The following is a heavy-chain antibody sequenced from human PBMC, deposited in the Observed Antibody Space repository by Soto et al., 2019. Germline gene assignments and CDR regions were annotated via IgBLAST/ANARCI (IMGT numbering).Heavy chain of an antibody. CDR3: ARGDATLSAYYYSMDV. Sequence: ELQLVESGGGLVQPGGALRLSCVAAGFTLSSYWMHWVLQAPGKGLVWVSRINSDGSSRTYADAVRRRLTISRDNAKNTLYLQMNSLRAEDTAVYYCARGDATLSAYYYSMDVWGKGTTVTVSS. J-gene: IGHJ6*03. V-gene: IGHV3-74*01. D-gene: IGHD1-26*01. CDR2: INSDGSSR. CDR1: GFTLSSYW.